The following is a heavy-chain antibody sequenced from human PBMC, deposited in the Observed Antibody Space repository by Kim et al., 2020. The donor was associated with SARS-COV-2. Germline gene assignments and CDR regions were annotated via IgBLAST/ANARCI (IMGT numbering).Heavy chain of an antibody. D-gene: IGHD3-16*01. CDR1: GGSFSGYY. CDR3: AITGKLASGGDDY. J-gene: IGHJ4*02. Sequence: SETLSLTCAVYGGSFSGYYWSWIRQPPGKGLEWIGEINHSGTTNYNPSLKSRVTISVDTSKNQFSLKLSSVAAAATAVYYWAITGKLASGGDDYSGQGTLVTLSS. V-gene: IGHV4-34*01. CDR2: INHSGTT.